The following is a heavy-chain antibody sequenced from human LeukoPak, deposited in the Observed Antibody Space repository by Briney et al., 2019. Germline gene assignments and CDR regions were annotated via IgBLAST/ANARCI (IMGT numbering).Heavy chain of an antibody. CDR3: ARVSITGYYYYMDV. CDR2: LYSVGTA. Sequence: GGSLRLSCAASGFTVSSNYMSWVRQAPGKGLEWVSILYSVGTAYYADSVKGRFTISRDNSKNTLYLQMNSLRAEDTAVYYCARVSITGYYYYMDVWGKGTTVTVSS. D-gene: IGHD5-24*01. CDR1: GFTVSSNY. J-gene: IGHJ6*03. V-gene: IGHV3-53*01.